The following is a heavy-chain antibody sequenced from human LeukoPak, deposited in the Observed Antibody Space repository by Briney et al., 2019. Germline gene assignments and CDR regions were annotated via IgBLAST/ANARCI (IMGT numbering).Heavy chain of an antibody. Sequence: GESLKISCKGSGYSFTSYWISWVRQMPGKGLEWMGRIDSSDSYTNYSPSFQGHVTISADKSISTAYLQWSSLKASDTAMYYCARGVDYYDSSGYDYWGQGALVTVSS. CDR2: IDSSDSYT. J-gene: IGHJ4*02. CDR1: GYSFTSYW. CDR3: ARGVDYYDSSGYDY. V-gene: IGHV5-10-1*01. D-gene: IGHD3-22*01.